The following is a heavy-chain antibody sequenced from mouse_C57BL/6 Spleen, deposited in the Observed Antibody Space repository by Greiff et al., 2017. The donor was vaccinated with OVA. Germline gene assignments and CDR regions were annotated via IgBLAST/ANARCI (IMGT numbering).Heavy chain of an antibody. CDR1: GYTFTDYN. CDR3: AIYGSPYYYAMDY. D-gene: IGHD1-1*01. V-gene: IGHV1-22*01. J-gene: IGHJ4*01. Sequence: VQLQQSGPELVKPGASVKMSCKASGYTFTDYNMHWVKQSHGKSLEWIGYINPNNGGTSYNQKFKGKATLTVNKSSSTAYMELRSLTSEDSAVYYCAIYGSPYYYAMDYWGQGTSVTVSS. CDR2: INPNNGGT.